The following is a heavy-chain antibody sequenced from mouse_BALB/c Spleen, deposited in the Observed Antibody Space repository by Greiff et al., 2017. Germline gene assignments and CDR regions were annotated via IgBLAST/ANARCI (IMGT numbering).Heavy chain of an antibody. J-gene: IGHJ3*01. Sequence: DVKLVESGGGLVQPGGSRKLSCAASGFTFSSFGMHWVRQAPEKGLEWVAYISSGSSTIYYADTVKGRFTISRDNPKNTLFLQMTSLRSEDTAMYYCARVYGSSYWFAYWGQGTLVTVSA. CDR3: ARVYGSSYWFAY. CDR2: ISSGSSTI. CDR1: GFTFSSFG. D-gene: IGHD1-1*01. V-gene: IGHV5-17*02.